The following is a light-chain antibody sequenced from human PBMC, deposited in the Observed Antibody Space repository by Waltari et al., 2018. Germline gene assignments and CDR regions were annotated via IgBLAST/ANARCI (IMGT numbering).Light chain of an antibody. J-gene: IGLJ3*02. CDR3: CSCVGRNIYWV. CDR2: DIN. V-gene: IGLV2-11*01. Sequence: QSALTQPRSVSGSPGQSVTISCTGTSSEVGANNFAPWYQHHPDKAPKLIIYDINKRPSGVPDRFSGSKSGNTASLTISGLQAEDEADYYCCSCVGRNIYWVFGGGTKLTVL. CDR1: SSEVGANNF.